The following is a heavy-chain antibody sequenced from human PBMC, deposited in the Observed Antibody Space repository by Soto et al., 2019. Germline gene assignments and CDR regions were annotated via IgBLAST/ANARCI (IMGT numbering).Heavy chain of an antibody. CDR2: ISSSSSTI. J-gene: IGHJ4*02. Sequence: LRLSCAASGFTFSSYSMNWVRQAPGKGLEWVSYISSSSSTIYYADSVKGRFTISRDNAKNSLYLQMNSLRAEDTAVYYCARDQRVVPAAGFDYWGQGTLVTVSS. CDR1: GFTFSSYS. V-gene: IGHV3-48*01. D-gene: IGHD2-2*01. CDR3: ARDQRVVPAAGFDY.